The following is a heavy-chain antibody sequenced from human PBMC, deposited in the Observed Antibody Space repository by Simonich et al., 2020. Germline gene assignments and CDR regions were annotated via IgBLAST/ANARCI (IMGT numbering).Heavy chain of an antibody. CDR2: ISSSSRYI. V-gene: IGHV3-21*01. CDR1: GFTFSSYS. CDR3: ARARGDSSSWYFDY. J-gene: IGHJ4*02. D-gene: IGHD6-13*01. Sequence: EVQLVESGGGLVKPGGSLRLSCAASGFTFSSYSMNWVRQAPGKWLGWVSSISSSSRYIYSANSVKGRFTISRDNAKNSLYLQMNSLRAEDTAVYYCARARGDSSSWYFDYWGQGTLVTVSS.